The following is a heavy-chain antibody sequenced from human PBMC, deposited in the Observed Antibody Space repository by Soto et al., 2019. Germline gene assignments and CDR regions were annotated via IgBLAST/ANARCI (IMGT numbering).Heavy chain of an antibody. CDR3: ARGGHIAVVTASFDY. CDR1: GYTLNTYY. D-gene: IGHD2-21*02. V-gene: IGHV1-46*02. Sequence: ASVKVSCKPSGYTLNTYYLHWVRKAPGQGLEWMGKIHPSGGGSTYAQKFLGRVTMTRDTSTSTVFMELSSLRSADTALFFCARGGHIAVVTASFDYWGQGTLVTVSS. J-gene: IGHJ4*02. CDR2: IHPSGGGS.